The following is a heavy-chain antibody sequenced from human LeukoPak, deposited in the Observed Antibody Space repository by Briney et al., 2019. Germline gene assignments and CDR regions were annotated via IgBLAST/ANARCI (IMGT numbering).Heavy chain of an antibody. CDR3: ARVLSSTILGDAFDI. Sequence: SETLSLTCAVYGGSFSGYYWSWIRQPPGKGLEWIGEINHGGSTNYNPSLKSRVTISVDTSKNQFSLKLSSVTAADTAVYYCARVLSSTILGDAFDIWGQGTMVTVSS. J-gene: IGHJ3*02. V-gene: IGHV4-34*01. CDR2: INHGGST. D-gene: IGHD2-2*01. CDR1: GGSFSGYY.